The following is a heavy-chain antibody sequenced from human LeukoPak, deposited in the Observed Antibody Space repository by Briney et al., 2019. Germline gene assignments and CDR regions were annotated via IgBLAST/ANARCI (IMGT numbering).Heavy chain of an antibody. CDR2: ISGSGGST. Sequence: GGSLRLSCAASGFTFSSYAMSWVRQAPGKGLEWVSAISGSGGSTYYADSVKGRFTISRDNSKNTLYLQMNSLRAEDTAVYYCAKGRGSSGYYTGYYFDYWGQGTLVTVSS. J-gene: IGHJ4*02. D-gene: IGHD3-22*01. CDR3: AKGRGSSGYYTGYYFDY. CDR1: GFTFSSYA. V-gene: IGHV3-23*01.